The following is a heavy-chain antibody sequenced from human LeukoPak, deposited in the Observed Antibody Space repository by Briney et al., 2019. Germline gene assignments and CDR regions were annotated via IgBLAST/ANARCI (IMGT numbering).Heavy chain of an antibody. V-gene: IGHV3-48*03. CDR3: ATEGYRDSY. D-gene: IGHD6-13*01. Sequence: GGTLRLSCAASGFTFSSYEMNWVRQAPGKGLEWVSYISSSGSTIYYADSVKGRFTISRDNAKNSLYLQMNSLRAEDTAVYYCATEGYRDSYWGQGTLVTVSS. CDR1: GFTFSSYE. CDR2: ISSSGSTI. J-gene: IGHJ4*02.